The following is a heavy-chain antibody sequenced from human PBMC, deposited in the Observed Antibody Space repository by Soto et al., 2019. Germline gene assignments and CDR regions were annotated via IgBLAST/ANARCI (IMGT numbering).Heavy chain of an antibody. CDR2: IYYSGST. V-gene: IGHV4-39*01. D-gene: IGHD3-3*01. Sequence: TLSLTCTVSGGSISSSSYYWGWIRQPPGKGLEWIGSIYYSGSTYYNPSLKSRVTISVDTSKNQFSLKLSSVTAADTAVYYCARRGFWSGYSYYYYGMDVWGQGTTVTVSS. CDR3: ARRGFWSGYSYYYYGMDV. J-gene: IGHJ6*02. CDR1: GGSISSSSYY.